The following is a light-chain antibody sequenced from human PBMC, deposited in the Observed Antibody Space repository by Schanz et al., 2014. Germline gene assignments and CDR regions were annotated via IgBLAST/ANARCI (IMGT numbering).Light chain of an antibody. CDR2: DVN. V-gene: IGLV2-14*04. CDR1: SREGGGYKN. Sequence: GQKVTISRKGSSREGGGYKNGSWYQQHPGKAPKLMIYDVNKRPSGVSDRFSGSKSGNTASLTISGLQAEDEADYYCSSYTSSSTHVVFGGGTKLTVL. CDR3: SSYTSSSTHVV. J-gene: IGLJ2*01.